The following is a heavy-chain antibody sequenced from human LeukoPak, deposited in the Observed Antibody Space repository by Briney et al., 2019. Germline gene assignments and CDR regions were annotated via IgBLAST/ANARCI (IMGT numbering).Heavy chain of an antibody. J-gene: IGHJ3*02. CDR1: GGSISSGGYY. Sequence: SQTLSLTCTVSGGSISSGGYYWSWIRQHPGKGLEWIGYIYYSGSTYYNPSLKSRVTISVDTSKNQFSLKLSSVTAADTAVYYCASEFVVGIAVAGTSGAFDIWGQGTMVTVSS. CDR2: IYYSGST. D-gene: IGHD6-19*01. V-gene: IGHV4-31*03. CDR3: ASEFVVGIAVAGTSGAFDI.